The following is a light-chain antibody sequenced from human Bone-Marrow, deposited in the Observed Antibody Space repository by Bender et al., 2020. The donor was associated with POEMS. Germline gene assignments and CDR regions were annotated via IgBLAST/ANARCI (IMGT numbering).Light chain of an antibody. CDR3: SSWEGSLNGGV. J-gene: IGLJ3*02. CDR2: SNN. V-gene: IGLV1-44*01. CDR1: SSNFGNNA. Sequence: QSVLTQPPSASGTPGQSVTISCSGTSSNFGNNAANWYQHVPGTAPKLLIYSNNQRPSRVPDRFSAPRSGSSASLEMSGRDSDDEAEYCCSSWEGSLNGGVFGGGTELTVL.